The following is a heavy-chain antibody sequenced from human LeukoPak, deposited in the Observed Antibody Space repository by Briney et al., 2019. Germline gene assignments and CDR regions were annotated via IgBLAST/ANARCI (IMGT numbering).Heavy chain of an antibody. J-gene: IGHJ5*01. CDR1: GYTFTGYY. V-gene: IGHV1-2*02. CDR3: AVDPYYYDSGWFDF. Sequence: ASVKVSCKASGYTFTGYYMHWVRQAPGQGLEWMGWIKPNSGGTNSAQKFQGRVTMTRDTSISTAYMELSGLRSDDTAVYYCAVDPYYYDSGWFDFWGQGTLVTVSS. D-gene: IGHD3-22*01. CDR2: IKPNSGGT.